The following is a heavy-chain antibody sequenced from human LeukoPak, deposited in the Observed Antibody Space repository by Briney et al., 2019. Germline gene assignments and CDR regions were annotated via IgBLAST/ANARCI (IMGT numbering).Heavy chain of an antibody. CDR3: ARVNDFWSGYYFPSTDYYYYYMDV. J-gene: IGHJ6*03. V-gene: IGHV1-18*01. D-gene: IGHD3-3*01. CDR2: ISAYNGNT. CDR1: GYTFTSYG. Sequence: ASVKVSCKASGYTFTSYGISWVRQAPGQGLEWMGWISAYNGNTNYAQKLQGRVTMTTDTSTSTAYMELRSLRSDDTAVHYCARVNDFWSGYYFPSTDYYYYYMDVWGKGTTVTVSS.